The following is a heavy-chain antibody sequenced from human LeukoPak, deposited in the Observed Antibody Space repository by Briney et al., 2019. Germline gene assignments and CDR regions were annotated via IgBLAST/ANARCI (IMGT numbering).Heavy chain of an antibody. D-gene: IGHD3-22*01. CDR2: ISYDGSNK. Sequence: GGSLRLSCAASGFTFSSYAMHWFRQAPGKGLEWVAVISYDGSNKYYADSVKGRFTISRDNSKNTLYLQMNSLRAEDTAVYYCARGEYYDSSGYSDYWGQGTLVTVSS. J-gene: IGHJ4*02. CDR1: GFTFSSYA. CDR3: ARGEYYDSSGYSDY. V-gene: IGHV3-30-3*01.